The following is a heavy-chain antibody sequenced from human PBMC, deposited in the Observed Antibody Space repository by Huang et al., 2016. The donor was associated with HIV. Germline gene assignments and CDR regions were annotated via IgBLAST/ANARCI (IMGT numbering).Heavy chain of an antibody. CDR2: INSDGSST. CDR3: ARDPRIQSWLNFFDY. Sequence: EVQLVESGGGLVQPGGSLRLSCAASGFSISSYWVPWVRQATGKGMVWVSRINSDGSSTSYADSVKGRFTISRDNAKNTLYLQMNSLRAEDTAVYYCARDPRIQSWLNFFDYWGQGTLVSVSS. V-gene: IGHV3-74*01. J-gene: IGHJ4*02. D-gene: IGHD3-22*01. CDR1: GFSISSYW.